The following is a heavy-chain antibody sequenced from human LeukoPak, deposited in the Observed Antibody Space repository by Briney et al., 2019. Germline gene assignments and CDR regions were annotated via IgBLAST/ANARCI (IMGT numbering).Heavy chain of an antibody. CDR2: IYPGDSDT. D-gene: IGHD1-26*01. CDR1: GYTFTNYW. J-gene: IGHJ5*02. V-gene: IGHV5-51*01. Sequence: GESLKISCKASGYTFTNYWIGWVRQMPGKGLEWMGTIYPGDSDTRYSPSFQGQVTISADKSISTAYLQWTSLRASDTAMYYCARRAYSHESFDPWGQGTLVTRSS. CDR3: ARRAYSHESFDP.